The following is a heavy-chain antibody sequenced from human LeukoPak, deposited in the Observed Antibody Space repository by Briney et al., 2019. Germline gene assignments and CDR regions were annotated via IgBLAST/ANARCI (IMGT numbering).Heavy chain of an antibody. CDR3: VRGNDYGGPHY. CDR2: VSPAYGRT. Sequence: GGSLRLSCSASGFSFNNYAMSWIRQAPGKGLTWVSLVSPAYGRTYYADSVKGRFTISRDNGKNTLFLQMNSLRAEDAAVYYCVRGNDYGGPHYWGQGTLVTVSS. J-gene: IGHJ4*02. V-gene: IGHV3-23*01. CDR1: GFSFNNYA. D-gene: IGHD4-23*01.